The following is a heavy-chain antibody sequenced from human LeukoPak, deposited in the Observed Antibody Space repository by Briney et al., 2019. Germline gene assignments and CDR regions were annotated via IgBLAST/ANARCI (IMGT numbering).Heavy chain of an antibody. V-gene: IGHV4-59*01. Sequence: SETQSLTCTVSGGSISSYYWSWIRQPPGKGLEWIGYIYYSGSTNYNPSLKSRVTISVDTSKNQFSLKLSSVTAADTAVYYCARQQAAALDYWGQGTLVTISS. CDR2: IYYSGST. CDR1: GGSISSYY. CDR3: ARQQAAALDY. J-gene: IGHJ4*02. D-gene: IGHD6-13*01.